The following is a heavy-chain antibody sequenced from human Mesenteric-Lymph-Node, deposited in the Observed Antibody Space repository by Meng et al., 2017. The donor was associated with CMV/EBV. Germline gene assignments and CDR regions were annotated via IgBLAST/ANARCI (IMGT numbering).Heavy chain of an antibody. CDR1: GYSFTSYW. CDR2: IDPTESYT. CDR3: ARGQWLAHFVHFDY. Sequence: KGSGYSFTSYWITWVRQMPGKGLEWMGRIDPTESYTNYSPSFEGRVTMSVDKSISTAYLHLNSLKASDTAMYYCARGQWLAHFVHFDYWGQGTLVTVSS. V-gene: IGHV5-10-1*01. J-gene: IGHJ4*02. D-gene: IGHD6-19*01.